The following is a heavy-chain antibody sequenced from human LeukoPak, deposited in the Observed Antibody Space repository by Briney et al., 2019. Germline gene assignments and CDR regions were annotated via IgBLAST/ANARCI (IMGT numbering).Heavy chain of an antibody. CDR2: IYNSGST. CDR3: ARDTDSSGYYDP. V-gene: IGHV4-59*01. CDR1: GGSISNYY. Sequence: SETLSLTCIVSGGSISNYYWTWIRQPPGKGLEWIGYIYNSGSTNYNPSLKSRVTISLDISKNQFSLKLSSVTAADTAAYYCARDTDSSGYYDPWGQGTLVAVSS. D-gene: IGHD3-22*01. J-gene: IGHJ5*02.